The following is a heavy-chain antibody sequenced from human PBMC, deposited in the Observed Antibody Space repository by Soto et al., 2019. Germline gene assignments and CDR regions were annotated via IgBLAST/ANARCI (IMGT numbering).Heavy chain of an antibody. CDR3: ARPLLGRAGLDY. CDR1: GYTFTIYY. J-gene: IGHJ4*02. D-gene: IGHD2-15*01. Sequence: ASVKLSCKTSGYTFTIYYMHCVVQAPGQGLEWMGIINPSGGSTSYAQKFQGRVTMTRDTSTSTVYMELSSLRSEDTAVYYCARPLLGRAGLDYWGQGTLVTVSS. CDR2: INPSGGST. V-gene: IGHV1-46*01.